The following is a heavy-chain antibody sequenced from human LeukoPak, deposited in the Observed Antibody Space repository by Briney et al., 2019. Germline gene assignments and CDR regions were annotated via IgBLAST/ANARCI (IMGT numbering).Heavy chain of an antibody. Sequence: PGGSLRLSCAASGFTFNSYEINWVRQAPGKGLEWVSYTSGSGSAIYYADSVKGRFTISRDNAKNSLYLQMNSLRAEDTAVYYCARWDYWGQGTLVTVSS. CDR3: ARWDY. J-gene: IGHJ4*02. CDR2: TSGSGSAI. V-gene: IGHV3-48*03. CDR1: GFTFNSYE.